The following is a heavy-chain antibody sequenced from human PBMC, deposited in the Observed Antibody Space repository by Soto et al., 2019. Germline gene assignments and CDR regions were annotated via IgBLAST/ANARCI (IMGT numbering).Heavy chain of an antibody. V-gene: IGHV3-13*01. CDR2: IGTAGDT. CDR3: TRGADGFDY. CDR1: GLTFSSYD. J-gene: IGHJ4*02. Sequence: EVQLVESGGDLVQAGGSMRLSCAASGLTFSSYDFHWVRQATGKGLEWVSGIGTAGDTYYAGSVKGRFIMSRENAKNSLYLQMNSLRAGDTAVYYCTRGADGFDYWGQGTLVTVSS. D-gene: IGHD3-16*01.